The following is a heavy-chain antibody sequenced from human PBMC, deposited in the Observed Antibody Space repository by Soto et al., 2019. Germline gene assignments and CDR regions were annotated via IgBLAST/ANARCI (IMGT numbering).Heavy chain of an antibody. J-gene: IGHJ6*02. CDR2: ISYDGSNK. CDR3: ARTYCSSTSCHYYYYYYGMDV. D-gene: IGHD2-2*01. CDR1: GFTFSSYA. Sequence: GVLRLSCAASGFTFSSYAMHWVRQAPGKGLEWVAVISYDGSNKYYADSVKGRFTISRDNSKNTLYLQMNSLRAEDTAVYYCARTYCSSTSCHYYYYYYGMDVWGQGTTVTVSS. V-gene: IGHV3-30-3*01.